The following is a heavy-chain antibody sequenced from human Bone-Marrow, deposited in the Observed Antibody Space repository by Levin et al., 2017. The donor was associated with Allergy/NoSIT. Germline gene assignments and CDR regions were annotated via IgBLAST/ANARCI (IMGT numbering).Heavy chain of an antibody. CDR3: TRDFDS. Sequence: SQTLSLTCAISGDSVSSNTGSWNWVRQSPSRGLEWLGRTYYRSKWYNDSALSVKSRITIDPDTSKNQFSLQLTSVTPEDTAVYFCTRDFDSWGQGTLVTVSS. CDR2: TYYRSKWYN. J-gene: IGHJ4*02. CDR1: GDSVSSNTGS. V-gene: IGHV6-1*01.